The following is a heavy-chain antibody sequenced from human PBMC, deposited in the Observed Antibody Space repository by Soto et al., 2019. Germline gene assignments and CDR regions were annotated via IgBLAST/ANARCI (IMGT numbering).Heavy chain of an antibody. D-gene: IGHD3-3*01. CDR3: AKDLTIFGVVIMPYFDY. CDR1: GFTFSSYG. Sequence: GGSLRLSCAASGFTFSSYGMHWVRQAPGKGLEWVAVISYDGSNKYYADSVKGRFTISRDNSKNTLYLQMNSLRAEDTAVYYCAKDLTIFGVVIMPYFDYWGQGTLVTVSS. V-gene: IGHV3-30*18. J-gene: IGHJ4*02. CDR2: ISYDGSNK.